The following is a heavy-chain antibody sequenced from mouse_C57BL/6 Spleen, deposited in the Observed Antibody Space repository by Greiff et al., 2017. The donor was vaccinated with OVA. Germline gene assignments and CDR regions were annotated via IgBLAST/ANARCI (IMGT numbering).Heavy chain of an antibody. J-gene: IGHJ4*01. CDR2: IWSDGST. CDR1: GFSLTSYG. V-gene: IGHV2-6*03. D-gene: IGHD2-1*01. CDR3: ARPTHGNYGAMDY. Sequence: VMLVESGPGLVAPSQSLSITCTVSGFSLTSYGVHWVRQPPGKGLEWLVVIWSDGSTTYNSALKSRLSISKDNSKSQVFLKMNSLQTDDTAMYYCARPTHGNYGAMDYWGQGTSVTVSS.